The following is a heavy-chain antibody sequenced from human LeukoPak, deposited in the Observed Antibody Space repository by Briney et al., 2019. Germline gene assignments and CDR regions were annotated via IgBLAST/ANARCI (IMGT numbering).Heavy chain of an antibody. CDR1: GFTFSSYA. J-gene: IGHJ4*02. CDR2: ISYDGSNK. CDR3: ARVLNSYGYSALDY. D-gene: IGHD5-18*01. V-gene: IGHV3-30-3*01. Sequence: GGSLRLSCAASGFTFSSYAMHLVRQAPGKGLEWVAVISYDGSNKYYADSVKGRFTISRDNSKNTLYLQMNSLRAEDTAVYYCARVLNSYGYSALDYWGQGTLVTVSS.